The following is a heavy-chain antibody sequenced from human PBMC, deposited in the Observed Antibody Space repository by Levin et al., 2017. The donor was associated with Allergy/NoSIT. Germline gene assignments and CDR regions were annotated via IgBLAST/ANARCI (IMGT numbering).Heavy chain of an antibody. CDR3: ASGECSSTSCYSRDYYYYGMDV. J-gene: IGHJ6*02. D-gene: IGHD2-2*01. CDR1: GYTFTGYY. Sequence: ASVKVSCKASGYTFTGYYMHWVRQAPGQGLEWMGWINPNSGGTNYAQKFQGRVTMTRDTSISTAYMELSRLRSDDTAVYYCASGECSSTSCYSRDYYYYGMDVWGQGTTVTVSS. CDR2: INPNSGGT. V-gene: IGHV1-2*02.